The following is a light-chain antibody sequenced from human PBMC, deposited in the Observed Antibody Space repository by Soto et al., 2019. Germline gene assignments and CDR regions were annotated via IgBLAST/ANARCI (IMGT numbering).Light chain of an antibody. V-gene: IGKV3-20*01. CDR1: QSVSNSY. Sequence: EIVLTQSPGTLSLSPGERATLSCRASQSVSNSYLAWYQQKPGQAPRLLIYGASSRATGIPDRFSGSGSGTYLPLTISRLEPEYLAVYYCQQYGSSLPVTFGPGTKVDFK. CDR2: GAS. J-gene: IGKJ3*01. CDR3: QQYGSSLPVT.